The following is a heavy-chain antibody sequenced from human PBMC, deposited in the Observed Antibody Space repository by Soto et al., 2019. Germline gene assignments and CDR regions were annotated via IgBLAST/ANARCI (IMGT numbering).Heavy chain of an antibody. V-gene: IGHV3-23*01. Sequence: EVQLLESGGGLVQPGGSLRLSCAASGFTFSSYAMSWVRQAPGKGLEWVSAISGSGGSTYYADSVKGRFTISRDNSKNTLYLQMNSLRADDTAVYYCAKDHNPHWLVRLNHFDIWGHGKMVTVSS. CDR1: GFTFSSYA. CDR2: ISGSGGST. D-gene: IGHD6-19*01. CDR3: AKDHNPHWLVRLNHFDI. J-gene: IGHJ3*02.